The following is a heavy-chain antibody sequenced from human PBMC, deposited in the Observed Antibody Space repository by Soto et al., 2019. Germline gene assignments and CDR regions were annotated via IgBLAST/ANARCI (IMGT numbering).Heavy chain of an antibody. CDR2: ISYSGNT. D-gene: IGHD3-16*02. J-gene: IGHJ4*02. Sequence: QLQLQESGPGLVKPSQTLSLTCTVSGGSISSGDYYWSWIRQPPGKGLEWIGYISYSGNTYYNPSLKSRLTISGDTSKNQFSLRLSSVTAADTAVYYCVRTNYDYVWGSYRFDFWGQGTLVTVSS. CDR1: GGSISSGDYY. V-gene: IGHV4-30-4*01. CDR3: VRTNYDYVWGSYRFDF.